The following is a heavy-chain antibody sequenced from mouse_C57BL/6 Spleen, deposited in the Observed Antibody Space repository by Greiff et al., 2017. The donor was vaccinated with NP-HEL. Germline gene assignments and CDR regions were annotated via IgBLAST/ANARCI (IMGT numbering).Heavy chain of an antibody. D-gene: IGHD1-1*01. V-gene: IGHV5-17*01. Sequence: EVQLVESGGGLVKPGGSLKLSCAASGFTFSDYGMHWVRQAPEKGLEWVAYISSGSSTIYYADTVKGRFTLSRDNAKNTLFLQMTSLRSEDTAMYYCARPGYYGSSYYYAMDYWGQGTSVTVSS. CDR1: GFTFSDYG. CDR2: ISSGSSTI. J-gene: IGHJ4*01. CDR3: ARPGYYGSSYYYAMDY.